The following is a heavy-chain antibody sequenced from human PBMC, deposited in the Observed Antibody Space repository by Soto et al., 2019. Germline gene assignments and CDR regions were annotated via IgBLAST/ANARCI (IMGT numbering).Heavy chain of an antibody. CDR3: ARGRRYSSSWYSDY. J-gene: IGHJ4*02. Sequence: SETLSLTCTVSGGSISSSSYYWGWIRQPPGKGLEWIGSIYYSGSTYYNPSLKSRVTISVDTSKNQFSLKLSSVTAADTAVYYCARGRRYSSSWYSDYWCQGTLVT. D-gene: IGHD6-13*01. V-gene: IGHV4-39*01. CDR1: GGSISSSSYY. CDR2: IYYSGST.